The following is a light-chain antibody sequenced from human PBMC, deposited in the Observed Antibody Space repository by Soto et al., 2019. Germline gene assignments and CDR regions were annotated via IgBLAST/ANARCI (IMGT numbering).Light chain of an antibody. CDR3: SSYTSSSTLV. V-gene: IGLV2-14*01. Sequence: QSALTQPASVSGSPGQSITISCTGTSSDVGGYNYVSWYQQHPGKAPKLMIYDVSNRPSGVSNRFSGSKSGNXASLTISGLXAEDEADYYCSSYTSSSTLVFGGGTXXTVL. J-gene: IGLJ2*01. CDR2: DVS. CDR1: SSDVGGYNY.